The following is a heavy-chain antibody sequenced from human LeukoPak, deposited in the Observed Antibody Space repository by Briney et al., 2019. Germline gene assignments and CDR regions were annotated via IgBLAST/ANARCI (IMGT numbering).Heavy chain of an antibody. CDR3: AKSPQITMIVVYFDY. V-gene: IGHV3-23*01. CDR2: ISGSGGST. D-gene: IGHD3-22*01. CDR1: GFTFGDYL. Sequence: GRSLRLSCTVSGFTFGDYLINWFRQAPGKGLEWVSAISGSGGSTYYADSVKGRFTISRDNSKNTLYLQMNSLRAEDTAVYYCAKSPQITMIVVYFDYWGQGTLVTVSS. J-gene: IGHJ4*02.